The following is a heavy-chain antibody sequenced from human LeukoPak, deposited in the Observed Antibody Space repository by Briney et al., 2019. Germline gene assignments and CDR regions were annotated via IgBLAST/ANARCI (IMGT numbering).Heavy chain of an antibody. CDR3: ARDPSAPVYISGWLKQTNNWFDP. V-gene: IGHV1-2*02. J-gene: IGHJ5*02. CDR2: INPNSGGT. Sequence: GASVKVSCKASGYTFTGYYMHWVRLAPGQGLEWMGWINPNSGGTNYAQKFQGRVTMTRDTSISTAYMELSRLRSDDTAVYYCARDPSAPVYISGWLKQTNNWFDPWGQGTLVTVSS. D-gene: IGHD6-19*01. CDR1: GYTFTGYY.